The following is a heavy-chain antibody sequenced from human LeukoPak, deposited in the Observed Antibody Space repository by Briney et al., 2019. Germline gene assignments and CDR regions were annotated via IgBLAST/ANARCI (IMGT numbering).Heavy chain of an antibody. D-gene: IGHD3-9*01. CDR2: IYYSGST. CDR1: GGSISSYY. CDR3: ARDLSRLRYFDY. J-gene: IGHJ4*02. V-gene: IGHV4-59*12. Sequence: PSETLSLTCTVSGGSISSYYWSWIRQPPGKGLEWIGYIYYSGSTNYNPSLKSRVTISVDTSKNQFSLKLSSVTAADTAVYYCARDLSRLRYFDYWGQGTLVTVSS.